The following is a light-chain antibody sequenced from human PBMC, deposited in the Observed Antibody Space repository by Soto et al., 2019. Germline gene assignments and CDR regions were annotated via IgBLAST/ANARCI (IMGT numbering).Light chain of an antibody. CDR3: QQYNSYTWT. V-gene: IGKV1-5*03. Sequence: DIQMTQSPSTLSASVGERVTITCRASQSISSWLAWYQQKPGKAPKLLIYKASSLESGVPSRFSGSGSGTEVTLPISSLQPDDFSTDYCQQYNSYTWTFGQGTKVEIK. CDR1: QSISSW. CDR2: KAS. J-gene: IGKJ1*01.